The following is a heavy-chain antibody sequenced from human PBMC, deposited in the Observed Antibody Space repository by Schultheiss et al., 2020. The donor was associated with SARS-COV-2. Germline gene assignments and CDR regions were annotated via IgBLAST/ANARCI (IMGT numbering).Heavy chain of an antibody. Sequence: GGSLRLSCAASGFTFSSYSMNWVRQAPGKGLEWVSYISSSSSTIYYADPVKGRFTISRDNAKNSLYLQMNSLRAEDTAVYYCARLNSSWINERPYNWFDPGGQGSRVTVAS. J-gene: IGHJ5*02. CDR1: GFTFSSYS. CDR2: ISSSSSTI. D-gene: IGHD6-13*01. V-gene: IGHV3-48*01. CDR3: ARLNSSWINERPYNWFDP.